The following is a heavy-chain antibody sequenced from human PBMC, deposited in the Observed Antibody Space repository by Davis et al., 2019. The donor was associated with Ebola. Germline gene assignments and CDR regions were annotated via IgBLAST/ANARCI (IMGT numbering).Heavy chain of an antibody. D-gene: IGHD6-6*01. Sequence: SETLSLTCAVSGVAIAKNDYYWWGWIRQPPGKGLEWIGSIYYSGSTYYNPSLKSRVTISVDTSKNQFSLKLSSVTAADTAVYYCAISSTVHYYYYYGMDVWGQGTTVTVSS. CDR2: IYYSGST. V-gene: IGHV4-39*01. CDR1: GVAIAKNDYY. J-gene: IGHJ6*02. CDR3: AISSTVHYYYYYGMDV.